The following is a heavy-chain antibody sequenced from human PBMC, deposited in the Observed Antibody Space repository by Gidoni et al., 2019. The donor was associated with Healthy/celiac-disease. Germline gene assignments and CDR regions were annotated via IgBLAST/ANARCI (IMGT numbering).Heavy chain of an antibody. V-gene: IGHV4-61*02. Sequence: QVQLQESGPGLVKPSQTLSLTCTVSGGSISSGSYYWSWIRQPAGKGLEWIGRIYTSGSTNYNPSLKSRVTISVDTSKNQFSLKLSSVTAADTAVYYCARESSSSHYYYGMDVWGQGTTVTVSS. CDR3: ARESSSSHYYYGMDV. CDR2: IYTSGST. D-gene: IGHD6-6*01. J-gene: IGHJ6*02. CDR1: GGSISSGSYY.